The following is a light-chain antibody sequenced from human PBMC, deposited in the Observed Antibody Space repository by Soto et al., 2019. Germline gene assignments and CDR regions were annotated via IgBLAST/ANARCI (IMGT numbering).Light chain of an antibody. Sequence: QSALTQPASVSGSPGQSITISCTGTSSDVGGYKYVSWYQQYPGKAPKLMIYDVSDRASGVSNRFSGSKSGNTASLPISGLQAEDEADYYCSSYTSSSTLAFGGGTKLTVL. CDR2: DVS. J-gene: IGLJ2*01. V-gene: IGLV2-14*01. CDR3: SSYTSSSTLA. CDR1: SSDVGGYKY.